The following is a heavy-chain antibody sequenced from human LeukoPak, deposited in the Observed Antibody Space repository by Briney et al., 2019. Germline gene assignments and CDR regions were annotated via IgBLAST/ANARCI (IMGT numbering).Heavy chain of an antibody. CDR1: GFTFSVYT. CDR2: ISGSGGST. D-gene: IGHD6-19*01. J-gene: IGHJ4*02. CDR3: AKGESKAGTDY. V-gene: IGHV3-23*01. Sequence: GGSLRLSCAASGFTFSVYTMHWVRQAPGKGLEWVSAISGSGGSTYYADSVKGRFTISRDNSKNTLYLQMNSLRAEDTAVYYCAKGESKAGTDYWGQGTLVTVSS.